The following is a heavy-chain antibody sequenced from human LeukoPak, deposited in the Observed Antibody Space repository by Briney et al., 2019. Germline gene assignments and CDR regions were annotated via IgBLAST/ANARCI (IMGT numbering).Heavy chain of an antibody. V-gene: IGHV3-30*02. J-gene: IGHJ4*02. CDR1: GFTFSSYG. D-gene: IGHD4-17*01. Sequence: GGSLRLSCAAPGFTFSSYGMHWVRQAPGNGLEWVAFIRHDGSEKHYADSVKGRFIISRDNSENTLFLQMNSLRAGDTAVYYCAKNREPSGDYAGAFDFWGQGTLVTVSS. CDR2: IRHDGSEK. CDR3: AKNREPSGDYAGAFDF.